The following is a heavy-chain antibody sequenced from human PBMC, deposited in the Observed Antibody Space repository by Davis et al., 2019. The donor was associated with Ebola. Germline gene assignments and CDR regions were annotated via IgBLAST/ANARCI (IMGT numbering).Heavy chain of an antibody. D-gene: IGHD2-8*01. Sequence: SGPTLVNPTATLTVTCTFAGFSLSTSGMCVSWIRQPTGKALDWLARIDWDDDKYYSTSLKTRLTISKDTSKNQVVLTMTNMDPVDTATYYCARADCTNGVCPDYWGQGTLVTVSS. J-gene: IGHJ4*02. CDR2: IDWDDDK. CDR3: ARADCTNGVCPDY. V-gene: IGHV2-70*11. CDR1: GFSLSTSGMC.